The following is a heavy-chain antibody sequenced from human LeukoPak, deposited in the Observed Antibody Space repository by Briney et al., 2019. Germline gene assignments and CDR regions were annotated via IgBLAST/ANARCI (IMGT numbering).Heavy chain of an antibody. CDR1: GYTFTSYG. J-gene: IGHJ3*02. D-gene: IGHD3-10*01. Sequence: ASVKVSCKASGYTFTSYGISWVRQAPGQGLEWVGWISAYNGNTNYAQKLQGRVTMTTDTSTSTAYMELRSLRSEDTAVYYCARDGDNYYGSGSYYADAFDIWGQGTMVTVSS. V-gene: IGHV1-18*01. CDR3: ARDGDNYYGSGSYYADAFDI. CDR2: ISAYNGNT.